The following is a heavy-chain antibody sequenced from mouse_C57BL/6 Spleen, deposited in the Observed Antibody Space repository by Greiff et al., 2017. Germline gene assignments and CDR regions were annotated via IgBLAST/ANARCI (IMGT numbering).Heavy chain of an antibody. CDR2: IDPSDSYT. CDR1: GYTFTSYW. CDR3: AGLRRRTSLYYYAMDY. J-gene: IGHJ4*01. V-gene: IGHV1-50*01. D-gene: IGHD2-2*01. Sequence: QVQLQQPGAELVKPGASVKLSCKASGYTFTSYWMQWVKQRPGQGLEWIGEIDPSDSYTNYNQKFKGKATLTVDTSSSTAYMQLSSLTSEDSAVYYCAGLRRRTSLYYYAMDYWGQGTSGTVSS.